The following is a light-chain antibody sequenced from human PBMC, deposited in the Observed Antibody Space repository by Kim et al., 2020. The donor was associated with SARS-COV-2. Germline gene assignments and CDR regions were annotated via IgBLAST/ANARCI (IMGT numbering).Light chain of an antibody. CDR3: QQRSNWVT. CDR2: DAS. V-gene: IGKV3-11*01. CDR1: ESVSYY. J-gene: IGKJ4*01. Sequence: EIVLTQSPDTLSLSPGETATLSCRASESVSYYLAWYQQKPGQAPRLLIYDASNRATGIPARFRGSGSGTDFTLTISSLEPEDFAVYYCQQRSNWVTFGGGTKVEIK.